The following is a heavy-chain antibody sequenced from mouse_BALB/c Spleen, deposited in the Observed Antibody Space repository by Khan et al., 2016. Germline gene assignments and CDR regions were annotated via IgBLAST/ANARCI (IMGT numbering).Heavy chain of an antibody. V-gene: IGHV1-37*01. D-gene: IGHD3-1*01. J-gene: IGHJ3*01. CDR3: DPGGHNAD. Sequence: IQLQQSGPELVKPGASVKISCKASGYSFPDYFMNWVRQSPGKSLEWFGRIDPYTGETFNNQKFTVKATLTVHKSSSTAHMDLLTLTSQDSAVSYCDPGGHNADWGAGTVVTVA. CDR1: GYSFPDYF. CDR2: IDPYTGET.